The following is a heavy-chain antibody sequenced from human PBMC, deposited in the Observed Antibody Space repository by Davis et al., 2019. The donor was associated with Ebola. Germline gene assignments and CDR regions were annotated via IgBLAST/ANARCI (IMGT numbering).Heavy chain of an antibody. CDR2: IIPIFGTA. CDR1: GGTFISYA. CDR3: ASRRLYYYDSSGTSYYYGMDV. D-gene: IGHD3-22*01. V-gene: IGHV1-69*13. J-gene: IGHJ6*04. Sequence: AASVKVSCKASGGTFISYAISWVRQAPGQGLEWMGGIIPIFGTANYAQKFQGRVTITADESTSTAYMELSSLRSEDTAVYYCASRRLYYYDSSGTSYYYGMDVWGKGTTVTVSS.